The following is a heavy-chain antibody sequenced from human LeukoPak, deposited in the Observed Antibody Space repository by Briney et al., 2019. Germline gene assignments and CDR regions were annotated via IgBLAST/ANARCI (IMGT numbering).Heavy chain of an antibody. CDR2: IIPILGIT. Sequence: SVKVSCKASGYTFTGYYMHWVRQAPGQGLESMGRIIPILGITNYAQKFQDRFTITADKSTSTAYMELSSLTSEDTAVYYCARHSRSDDYAGYWGQGTLVTVSS. V-gene: IGHV1-69*02. CDR3: ARHSRSDDYAGY. CDR1: GYTFTGYY. D-gene: IGHD2-21*01. J-gene: IGHJ4*02.